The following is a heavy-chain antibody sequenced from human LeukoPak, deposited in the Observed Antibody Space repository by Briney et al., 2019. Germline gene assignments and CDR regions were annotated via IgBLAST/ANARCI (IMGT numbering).Heavy chain of an antibody. J-gene: IGHJ4*02. CDR1: GGSFSGYY. CDR3: ARQTGSGLFILP. D-gene: IGHD3/OR15-3a*01. Sequence: SETLSLTCAVYGGSFSGYYWSWIRQPPGKGLEWIGEINHSGSTNYNPSLKSRVTISVDTSKNQFALKLTSVTAADTAVYYCARQTGSGLFILPGGQGTLVTVSS. CDR2: INHSGST. V-gene: IGHV4-34*01.